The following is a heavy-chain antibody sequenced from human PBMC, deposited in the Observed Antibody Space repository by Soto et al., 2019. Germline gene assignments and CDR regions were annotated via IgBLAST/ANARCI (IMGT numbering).Heavy chain of an antibody. Sequence: QVQLQESGPGLVKPSQTLSLTCTISGGSINSGGYYWSWIRQHPGKGLEWIGYISYSGSTYYNPPLKSRVTISVDTSKNQLSLKLSSVTAADTAVYYCATSDYDSSGYYGGFDYWGQGTLVTVSS. J-gene: IGHJ4*02. V-gene: IGHV4-31*03. D-gene: IGHD3-22*01. CDR3: ATSDYDSSGYYGGFDY. CDR2: ISYSGST. CDR1: GGSINSGGYY.